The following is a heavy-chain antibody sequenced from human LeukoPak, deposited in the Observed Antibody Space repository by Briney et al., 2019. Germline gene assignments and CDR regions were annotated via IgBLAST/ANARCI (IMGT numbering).Heavy chain of an antibody. D-gene: IGHD3-10*01. Sequence: GGSLRLSCAASGFTFSSYSMNWVRQAPGKGLEWVSSISSSSSYIYYADSVKGRFTISRDNAKNSLYLQMNSLRAEDTAVYYCATAPKITMVRGGNYYYYMDVWGKGTTVTVSS. CDR2: ISSSSSYI. V-gene: IGHV3-21*01. CDR3: ATAPKITMVRGGNYYYYMDV. J-gene: IGHJ6*03. CDR1: GFTFSSYS.